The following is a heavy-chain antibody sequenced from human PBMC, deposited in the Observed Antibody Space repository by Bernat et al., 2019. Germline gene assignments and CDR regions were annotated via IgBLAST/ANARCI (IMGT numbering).Heavy chain of an antibody. D-gene: IGHD4-17*01. Sequence: EVQLLESGGDLVQPGGSLRLSCAASGFTFNSYAMGWVRQVPGKGLEWVSAISNGGRSTYYADSVKGRFTNSRDNSKNTMYLQMNSLRAEDTAVYYCAKDRTTVTTVYFDCWGQGTLVTVSS. CDR3: AKDRTTVTTVYFDC. CDR2: ISNGGRST. CDR1: GFTFNSYA. V-gene: IGHV3-23*01. J-gene: IGHJ4*02.